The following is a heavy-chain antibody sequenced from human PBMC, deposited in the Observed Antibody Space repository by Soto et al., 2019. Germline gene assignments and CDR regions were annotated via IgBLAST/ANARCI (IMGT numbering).Heavy chain of an antibody. V-gene: IGHV3-74*01. D-gene: IGHD5-12*01. J-gene: IGHJ4*02. Sequence: PGGSLRLSCVASGFTFSNYWMHWVRQAPGKGLEWVSRVNSDGSYTNYADSVEGRFTISRDNARNTLYLQMNSLRGDDTAVYYCARMSGYDPPLFDYWGQGTLVTVSS. CDR3: ARMSGYDPPLFDY. CDR2: VNSDGSYT. CDR1: GFTFSNYW.